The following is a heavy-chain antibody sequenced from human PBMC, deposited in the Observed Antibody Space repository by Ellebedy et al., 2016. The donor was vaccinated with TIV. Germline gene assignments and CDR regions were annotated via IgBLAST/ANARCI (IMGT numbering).Heavy chain of an antibody. CDR1: GGSISSYY. D-gene: IGHD6-13*01. CDR3: ARWQLVRGNWFDP. CDR2: IYYSGST. Sequence: SETLSLTXTVSGGSISSYYWSWIRQPPGKGLEWIGYIYYSGSTNYNPSLKSRVTISVDTSKNQFSLKLSSVTAADTAVYYCARWQLVRGNWFDPWGQGTLVTVSS. J-gene: IGHJ5*02. V-gene: IGHV4-59*12.